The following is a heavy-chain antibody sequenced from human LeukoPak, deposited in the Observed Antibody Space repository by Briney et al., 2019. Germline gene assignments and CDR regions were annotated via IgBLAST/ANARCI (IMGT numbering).Heavy chain of an antibody. CDR2: IYHSGST. CDR3: ARVQVDSSSIN. CDR1: GGSISSGGYY. V-gene: IGHV4-30-2*01. Sequence: SQTLSLTCTVSGGSISSGGYYWSWIRQPPGKGLEWIGYIYHSGSTYYNPSLKSRVTISVDRSKNQFSLKLSSVTAADTAVYYCARVQVDSSSINWGQGTLVTVSS. D-gene: IGHD6-6*01. J-gene: IGHJ4*02.